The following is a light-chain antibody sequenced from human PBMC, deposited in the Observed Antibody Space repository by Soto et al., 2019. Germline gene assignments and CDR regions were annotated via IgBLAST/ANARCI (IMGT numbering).Light chain of an antibody. V-gene: IGKV1-9*01. Sequence: IPLTQSPSSLSASVGDRVTITCRASQGISTYLAWYQQKPGKAPKLLIYDASTLQSGVPSRVGGSGSGTDFTLTISSLQPEDFATYYCQQLNSHPYTFGQGTKLEIK. CDR1: QGISTY. J-gene: IGKJ2*01. CDR2: DAS. CDR3: QQLNSHPYT.